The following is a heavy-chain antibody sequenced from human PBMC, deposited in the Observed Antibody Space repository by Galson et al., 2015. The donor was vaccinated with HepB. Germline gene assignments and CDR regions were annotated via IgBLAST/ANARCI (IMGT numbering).Heavy chain of an antibody. Sequence: LSLTCTVSGGSISSYYWTWIRQPPGKGLEWIGYIYYSGSTNYNPSLKSRVTISVDTSKNQFSLKLSSVTAADTAVYYCVRGYSSSWYPDWYFDLWGRGTLGSVSS. D-gene: IGHD6-13*01. CDR2: IYYSGST. J-gene: IGHJ2*01. CDR1: GGSISSYY. CDR3: VRGYSSSWYPDWYFDL. V-gene: IGHV4-59*01.